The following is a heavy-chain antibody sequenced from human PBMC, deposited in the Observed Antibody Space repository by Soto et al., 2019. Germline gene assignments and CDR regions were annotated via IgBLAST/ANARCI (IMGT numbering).Heavy chain of an antibody. CDR3: ARGTTTSAFSAMDV. CDR1: GFTFSYHA. D-gene: IGHD1-1*01. V-gene: IGHV3-30-3*01. Sequence: QVQLVESGGGVVQPGRSLRLSCAASGFTFSYHALNWVRQAPGKGLEWVAVISYDGDNKYIAESVKGRFTISRDNSKNPVSLQMNRLRAEDTAMYFCARGTTTSAFSAMDVWGQGTTVTVSS. CDR2: ISYDGDNK. J-gene: IGHJ6*02.